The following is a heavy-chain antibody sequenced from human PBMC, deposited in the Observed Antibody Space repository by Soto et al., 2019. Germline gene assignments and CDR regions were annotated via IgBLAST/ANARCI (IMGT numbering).Heavy chain of an antibody. V-gene: IGHV4-39*01. J-gene: IGHJ3*02. Sequence: PSETLSLTCTVSGGSISSSSYYWGLIPKPPGKGLEWIGSIYYSGSTYYTPSLKSRVTISVDTSKNQFSLKLSSVTAADTAVYYCARLIGRSGSYHHDAFDIWGQGTMVTVSS. D-gene: IGHD1-26*01. CDR2: IYYSGST. CDR3: ARLIGRSGSYHHDAFDI. CDR1: GGSISSSSYY.